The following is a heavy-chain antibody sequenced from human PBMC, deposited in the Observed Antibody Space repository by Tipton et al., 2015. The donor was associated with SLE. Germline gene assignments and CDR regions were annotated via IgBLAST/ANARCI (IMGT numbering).Heavy chain of an antibody. CDR1: GYGFTNYW. J-gene: IGHJ6*02. Sequence: QSGAEVKKPGESLKISCKGSGYGFTNYWIGWVRQKPGKGLEWMGIIYPGDSDTRYSPSFQGQVTISADKSISTAYLQWSSLKTSDSAMYYCARRAVAGAHYFYYGLDVWGQGTAVNVSS. CDR2: IYPGDSDT. D-gene: IGHD6-19*01. V-gene: IGHV5-51*03. CDR3: ARRAVAGAHYFYYGLDV.